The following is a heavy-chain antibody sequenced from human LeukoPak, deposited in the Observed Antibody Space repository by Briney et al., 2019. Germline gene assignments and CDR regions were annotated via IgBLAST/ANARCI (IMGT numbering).Heavy chain of an antibody. Sequence: QPGRSLRLSCAASGFTFSSYAMNWVRQAPGKGLEWVSYISSSSSTIYYADPVKGRFTISRDNAKNSLYLQMNSLRAEDTAVYYCARDRGSSTSWTDAFDIWGQGTMVTVSS. CDR1: GFTFSSYA. CDR2: ISSSSSTI. CDR3: ARDRGSSTSWTDAFDI. V-gene: IGHV3-48*01. J-gene: IGHJ3*02. D-gene: IGHD2-2*01.